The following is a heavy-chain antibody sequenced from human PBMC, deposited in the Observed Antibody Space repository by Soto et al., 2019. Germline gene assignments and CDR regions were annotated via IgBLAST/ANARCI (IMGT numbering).Heavy chain of an antibody. CDR1: GYTFTSYA. CDR2: INAGNGNT. D-gene: IGHD4-17*01. J-gene: IGHJ6*02. V-gene: IGHV1-3*01. Sequence: ASVKVSCEASGYTFTSYARHWVRQAPGQRLERMGWINAGNGNTNYAQKLQGRVTMTTDTSTSTAYMELRSLRSDDTAVYYCARDLPDYGGPARELYYYYYGMDVWGQGTTVTVSS. CDR3: ARDLPDYGGPARELYYYYYGMDV.